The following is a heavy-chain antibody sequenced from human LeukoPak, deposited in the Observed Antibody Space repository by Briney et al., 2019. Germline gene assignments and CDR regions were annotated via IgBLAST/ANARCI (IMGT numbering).Heavy chain of an antibody. D-gene: IGHD2-15*01. V-gene: IGHV3-30-3*01. CDR2: ISYDGSNE. CDR1: GFTFSAYA. CDR3: ARGSTTSCYSAAAT. Sequence: GRSLRLSCAASGFTFSAYAMHWVRQAPSKGLEWVAVISYDGSNEFYADSVQGRFTISRDNSNNTLYLQMNSLTTEDTAVYYCARGSTTSCYSAAATWGQGTLVTVSS. J-gene: IGHJ4*02.